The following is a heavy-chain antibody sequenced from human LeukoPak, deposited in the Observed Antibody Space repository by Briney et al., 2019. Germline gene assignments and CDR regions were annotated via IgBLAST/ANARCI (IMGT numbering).Heavy chain of an antibody. CDR2: TSSSSSYI. Sequence: GGSLRLSCAASRFTFSSHGMSWVRQAPGKGLEWVSSTSSSSSYIYYADSVKGRFTISRDNAKNSLYLQMNSLRAEDTAVYYCARDRSPGNFDYWGQGTLVTVSS. J-gene: IGHJ4*02. CDR3: ARDRSPGNFDY. CDR1: RFTFSSHG. V-gene: IGHV3-21*01. D-gene: IGHD3-10*01.